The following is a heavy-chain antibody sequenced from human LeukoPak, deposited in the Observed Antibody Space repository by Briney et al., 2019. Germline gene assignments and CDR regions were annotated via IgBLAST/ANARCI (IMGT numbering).Heavy chain of an antibody. D-gene: IGHD3-10*01. Sequence: SETLSLTCAVYGGSFSAYSWTWIRQPPGQGLEWIGEINHSGSTNYNPSLKSRVTISVDTSKNQFSLKLSSVTAADTAVYYCARRGIRQALNWGQGTLVTVSS. V-gene: IGHV4-34*01. CDR2: INHSGST. CDR3: ARRGIRQALN. CDR1: GGSFSAYS. J-gene: IGHJ4*02.